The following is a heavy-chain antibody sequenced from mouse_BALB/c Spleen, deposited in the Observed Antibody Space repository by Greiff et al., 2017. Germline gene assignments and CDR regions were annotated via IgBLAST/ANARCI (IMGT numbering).Heavy chain of an antibody. J-gene: IGHJ3*01. D-gene: IGHD2-1*01. V-gene: IGHV1-82*01. CDR1: GYAFSSSW. CDR2: IYPGDGDT. CDR3: ARSAGNGAWFAY. Sequence: QVQLQQSGPELVKPGASVKISCKASGYAFSSSWMNWVKQRPGQGLEWIGRIYPGDGDTNYNGKFKGKATLTADKSSSTAYMQLSSLTSVDSAVYFCARSAGNGAWFAYWGQGTLVTVSA.